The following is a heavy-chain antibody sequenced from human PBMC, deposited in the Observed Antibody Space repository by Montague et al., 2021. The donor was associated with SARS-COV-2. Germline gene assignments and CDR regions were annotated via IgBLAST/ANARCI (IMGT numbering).Heavy chain of an antibody. Sequence: SENLSLTCTVSGGSVSSSPYYWGWIRQPPGRGLEWVGSISYSGRTYFSPSLKSRLTISVDSSENQFSLRLSSVTAADTAVYYCASSYYYGSGTYVYNYYMDVWGKGTTVTVS. CDR1: GGSVSSSPYY. V-gene: IGHV4-39*01. CDR3: ASSYYYGSGTYVYNYYMDV. J-gene: IGHJ6*03. D-gene: IGHD3-10*01. CDR2: ISYSGRT.